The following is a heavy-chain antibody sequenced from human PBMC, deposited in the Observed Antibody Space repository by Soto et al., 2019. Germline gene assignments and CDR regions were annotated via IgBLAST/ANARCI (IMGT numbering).Heavy chain of an antibody. CDR3: TTGTWIQLWLPDL. CDR1: GFTFSNAW. V-gene: IGHV3-15*01. J-gene: IGHJ5*02. CDR2: IKSKTDGGTT. D-gene: IGHD5-18*01. Sequence: GGSLGLSCAAAGFTFSNAWMSWVRQAPGKGLEWVGHIKSKTDGGTTDYAAPVKGRFTISRDDSKNTLYLQMNSLNTEDTAVYYCTTGTWIQLWLPDLWGQGTLVTSPQ.